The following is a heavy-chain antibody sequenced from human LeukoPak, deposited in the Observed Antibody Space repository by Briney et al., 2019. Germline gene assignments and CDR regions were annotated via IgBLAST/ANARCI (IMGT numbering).Heavy chain of an antibody. D-gene: IGHD3-22*01. Sequence: SETLSLTCTVSGGSISSYYWSWIRHPPGEGLEWIGYIYFSGGTNYNPSLKSRVTISVDTSKNQFSLKLGSVTAADTAVYYCARDRRGYYDSSGFTTDAFDTWGQGTMVTVSA. CDR3: ARDRRGYYDSSGFTTDAFDT. CDR2: IYFSGGT. J-gene: IGHJ3*02. CDR1: GGSISSYY. V-gene: IGHV4-59*01.